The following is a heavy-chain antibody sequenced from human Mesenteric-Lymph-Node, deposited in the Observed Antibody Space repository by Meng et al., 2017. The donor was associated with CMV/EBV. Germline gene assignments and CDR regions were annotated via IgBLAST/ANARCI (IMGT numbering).Heavy chain of an antibody. J-gene: IGHJ6*02. CDR3: ARDHGVPAPFLSAYYYYGMDV. CDR1: GFTFSRYW. CDR2: ISSSSSYI. D-gene: IGHD2-2*01. V-gene: IGHV3-21*01. Sequence: GESLKISCAASGFTFSRYWMHWVRQAPGKGLVWVSSISSSSSYIYYADSVKGRFTISRDNAKNSLYLQMNSLRAEDTAVYYCARDHGVPAPFLSAYYYYGMDVWGQGTTVTVSS.